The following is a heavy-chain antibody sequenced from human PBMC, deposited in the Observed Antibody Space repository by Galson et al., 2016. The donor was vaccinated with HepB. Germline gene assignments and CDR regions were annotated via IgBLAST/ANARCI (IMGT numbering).Heavy chain of an antibody. D-gene: IGHD3-3*01. V-gene: IGHV2-5*02. Sequence: PALVKPTQTLTLTCTFSGFSLGMSEVGVGWIRQSPGKALECLALIYWDNDKRYSPSLNNRLTITKDTSKNQVVLKMTNMDPVDTGTYYCAHTRRSPGHYFDFWGQGALVTVSS. CDR3: AHTRRSPGHYFDF. CDR2: IYWDNDK. J-gene: IGHJ4*02. CDR1: GFSLGMSEVG.